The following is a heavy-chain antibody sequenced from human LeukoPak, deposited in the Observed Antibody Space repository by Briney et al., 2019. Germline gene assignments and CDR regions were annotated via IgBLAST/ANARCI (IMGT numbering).Heavy chain of an antibody. D-gene: IGHD2-2*01. CDR1: GFTFSSYW. Sequence: GGSLRLSCAASGFTFSSYWMSRVRQAPGKGLEWVANIKQDGSEKYYVGSVKGRFTISRDNAKNSLYLQMNSLRAEDTAVYYCARVAPRYCSSTSCYGPPGWFDPWGQGTLVTVSS. V-gene: IGHV3-7*03. CDR3: ARVAPRYCSSTSCYGPPGWFDP. J-gene: IGHJ5*02. CDR2: IKQDGSEK.